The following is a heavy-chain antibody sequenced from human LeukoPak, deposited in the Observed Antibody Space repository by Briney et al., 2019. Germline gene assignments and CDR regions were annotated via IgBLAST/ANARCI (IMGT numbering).Heavy chain of an antibody. CDR1: GFTFSRYW. Sequence: GGSLRLSCVGSGFTFSRYWLNWVRQVPGKGLEWVANMNQDGSEIYYLDSVKGRFTISRDNAKNSVYLQMNGLKAEDTAVYHCVGGPGRVFDLWGRGTLVTVSS. V-gene: IGHV3-7*01. J-gene: IGHJ2*01. CDR3: VGGPGRVFDL. CDR2: MNQDGSEI.